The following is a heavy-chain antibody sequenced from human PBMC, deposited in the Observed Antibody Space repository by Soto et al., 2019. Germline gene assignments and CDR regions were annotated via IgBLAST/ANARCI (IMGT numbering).Heavy chain of an antibody. J-gene: IGHJ4*02. CDR1: GITFSSHW. D-gene: IGHD5-12*01. V-gene: IGHV3-74*03. CDR3: ARVGSGYGEFGF. CDR2: ISGDGKFT. Sequence: EVQLVESGGGLVQPGGSLRLSCAASGITFSSHWMHWVRQAPGKGLVWVSRISGDGKFTTYADSVKGRFTISRDNAKSPLYRQMSSLRAEDTGVYHYARVGSGYGEFGFWGQGTPVNV.